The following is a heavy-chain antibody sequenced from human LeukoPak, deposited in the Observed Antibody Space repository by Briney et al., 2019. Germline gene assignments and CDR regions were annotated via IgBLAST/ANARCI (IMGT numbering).Heavy chain of an antibody. CDR1: GYTFTGYY. Sequence: GASVKVSCKASGYTFTGYYMHWVRQAPGQGLEWMGWINPNSGGTSYAQKFQGRVTMTRDTSISTAYMELSRLRSDDTAVYYCARGYFDWFLLDYWGQGTLVTVS. V-gene: IGHV1-2*02. J-gene: IGHJ4*02. CDR2: INPNSGGT. CDR3: ARGYFDWFLLDY. D-gene: IGHD3-9*01.